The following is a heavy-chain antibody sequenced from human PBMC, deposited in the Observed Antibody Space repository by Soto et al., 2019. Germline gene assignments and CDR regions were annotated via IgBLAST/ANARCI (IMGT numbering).Heavy chain of an antibody. CDR2: TYYRSRWYN. Sequence: PSQTLSLTCAISGDSVSSNSAAWNWIRQSPSRGLEWLGRTYYRSRWYNDYAVSVKSRITVNPDTSKNQFSLHLNSVTHEDTAVYSCYGHTSLKWYYMDVWHKGNTVCVSS. D-gene: IGHD1-26*01. CDR3: YGHTSLKWYYMDV. J-gene: IGHJ6*03. V-gene: IGHV6-1*01. CDR1: GDSVSSNSAA.